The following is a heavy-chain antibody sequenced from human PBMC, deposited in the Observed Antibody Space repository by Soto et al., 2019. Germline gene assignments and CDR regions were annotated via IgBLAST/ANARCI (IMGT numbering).Heavy chain of an antibody. Sequence: QVQLVQSGAEVKKPGASVKVSCKTSGSIFTAYSMHWVRQAPGQGLEWMGVVNPSGGSAHYAQSFEGRVTLTRDTSTSTFYRELSSLRSEDTAVYYCAREENCRGGTCYSEYFHHWGQGTLVTDSS. V-gene: IGHV1-46*01. CDR1: GSIFTAYS. CDR3: AREENCRGGTCYSEYFHH. CDR2: VNPSGGSA. J-gene: IGHJ1*01. D-gene: IGHD2-15*01.